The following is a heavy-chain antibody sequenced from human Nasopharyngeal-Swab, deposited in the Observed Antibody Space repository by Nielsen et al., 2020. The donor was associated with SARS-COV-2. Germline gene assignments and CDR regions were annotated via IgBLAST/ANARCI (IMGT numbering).Heavy chain of an antibody. CDR3: ARVPKGYCSGGSCMGDAFDI. D-gene: IGHD2-15*01. Sequence: SLKISCAASGFTFDDYAMHWVRQAPGKGLEWVSGISWNSGSTGYADSVKGRFTISRDNAKNSLYLQMNSLRAEDTAVYYCARVPKGYCSGGSCMGDAFDIWGQGTMVTVSS. CDR1: GFTFDDYA. CDR2: ISWNSGST. J-gene: IGHJ3*02. V-gene: IGHV3-9*01.